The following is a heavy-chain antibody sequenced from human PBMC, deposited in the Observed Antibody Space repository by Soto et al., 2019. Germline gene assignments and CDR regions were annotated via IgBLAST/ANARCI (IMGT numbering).Heavy chain of an antibody. CDR2: IIPIFGTA. CDR1: GGTFSSYA. CDR3: ARDFYYYDSSGSPYVDAFDI. Sequence: ASVKVSCKASGGTFSSYAISWVRQAPGQGLEWMGGIIPIFGTANYAQKFQGRVTITADKSTSTAYMELSSLRSEDTAVYYCARDFYYYDSSGSPYVDAFDIWGQGTMVTVSS. V-gene: IGHV1-69*06. D-gene: IGHD3-22*01. J-gene: IGHJ3*02.